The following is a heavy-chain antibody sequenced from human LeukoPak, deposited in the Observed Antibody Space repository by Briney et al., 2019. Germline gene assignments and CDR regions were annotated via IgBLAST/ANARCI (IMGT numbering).Heavy chain of an antibody. J-gene: IGHJ6*02. Sequence: SGTLSLTCTVSGGSISSSSYYWGWIRQPPGKGLEWIGSIYYSGSTYYNPSLKSRVTISVDTSNNHFSLKLSSVTAADTAVYYCARGTGFGAAGAYFFYYYGMDVWGQGTTVTVS. V-gene: IGHV4-39*02. CDR1: GGSISSSSYY. D-gene: IGHD6-13*01. CDR2: IYYSGST. CDR3: ARGTGFGAAGAYFFYYYGMDV.